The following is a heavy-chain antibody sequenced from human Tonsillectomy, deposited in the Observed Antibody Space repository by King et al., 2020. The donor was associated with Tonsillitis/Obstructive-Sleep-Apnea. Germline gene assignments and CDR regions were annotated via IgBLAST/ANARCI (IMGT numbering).Heavy chain of an antibody. V-gene: IGHV5-10-1*03. CDR2: IDPSDSYT. Sequence: MQLVQSGAEVKKPGESLRISCTGSGYSFTSYWINWVRQMPGKGLEWMGRIDPSDSYTDYSPSFQGHVTISADKSISTAYLQWSRLKASDTAMYYCAKTGDYFSGSYRPAAYYGLDVWGRGTTVTVSS. D-gene: IGHD3-16*02. CDR3: AKTGDYFSGSYRPAAYYGLDV. CDR1: GYSFTSYW. J-gene: IGHJ6*02.